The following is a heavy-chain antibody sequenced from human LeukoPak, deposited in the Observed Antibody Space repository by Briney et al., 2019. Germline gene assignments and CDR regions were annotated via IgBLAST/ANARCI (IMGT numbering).Heavy chain of an antibody. CDR3: AKAFGRENAFDI. V-gene: IGHV4-30-2*01. D-gene: IGHD3-10*01. CDR2: IYHSGST. CDR1: GGSISSGGYS. J-gene: IGHJ3*02. Sequence: SQTLSLTCAVSGGSISSGGYSWSWIRQPPGKGLEWIGYIYHSGSTYYNPSLKSRVTISVDRSKNQFSLKLSSVTAADTAVYYCAKAFGRENAFDIWGQGTMVTVSS.